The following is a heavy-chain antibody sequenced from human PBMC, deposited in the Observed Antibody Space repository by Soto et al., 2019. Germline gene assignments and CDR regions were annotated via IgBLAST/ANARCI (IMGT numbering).Heavy chain of an antibody. D-gene: IGHD4-17*01. CDR2: ISWNGGKR. V-gene: IGHV3-9*01. J-gene: IGHJ4*02. Sequence: GGSLRLSCAASGFTFDDYAMHGVRQSAGKGLEWVSGISWNGGKRGYADSVKGRFTISRDNAKNSLYLQMNSLRVEDTALYYCAKEIKGSYDYDDLPFDYWGQGALVTVSS. CDR3: AKEIKGSYDYDDLPFDY. CDR1: GFTFDDYA.